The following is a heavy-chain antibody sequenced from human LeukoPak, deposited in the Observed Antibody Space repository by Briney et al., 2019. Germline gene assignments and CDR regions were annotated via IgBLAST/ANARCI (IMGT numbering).Heavy chain of an antibody. CDR2: IYPGDSDT. J-gene: IGHJ4*02. CDR1: GYSFTSYW. V-gene: IGHV5-51*01. D-gene: IGHD3-10*01. CDR3: ARQRGEQGYFDY. Sequence: GESLKISCKGSGYSFTSYWIGLVRRVPGKGLEWMGIIYPGDSDTRYSPSFQGQVTISADKSITTAYLQWSSLKASDTAMYYCARQRGEQGYFDYWGQGTLVTVSS.